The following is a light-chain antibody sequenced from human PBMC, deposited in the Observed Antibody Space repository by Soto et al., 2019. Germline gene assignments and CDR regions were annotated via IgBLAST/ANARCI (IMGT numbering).Light chain of an antibody. J-gene: IGLJ2*01. Sequence: QSALTQPASVSGSPGQSITISCTGTSSDVGSYNLVSWYQQHPGKAPKLMIYEGSKRPSGVSNRFSGSKSGNTASLTISGLQAEDEADYYCWSYAGSSTFHVVFGGGTKLTVL. CDR1: SSDVGSYNL. CDR2: EGS. CDR3: WSYAGSSTFHVV. V-gene: IGLV2-23*03.